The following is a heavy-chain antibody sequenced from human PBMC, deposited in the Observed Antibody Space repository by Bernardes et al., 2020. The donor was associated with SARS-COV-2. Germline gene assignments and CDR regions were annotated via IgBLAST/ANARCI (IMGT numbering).Heavy chain of an antibody. CDR2: IRTRGNGYAT. Sequence: GGSLRLSCAASGFTFSDSAMHWVRQASGKGLEWVGRIRTRGNGYATSYAESVKGTFTISRDDSKDTAYLQMNNVKTEDTAVYYCTTSPPHSSGWFGNAFDLWGQGTMVIVS. D-gene: IGHD6-19*01. V-gene: IGHV3-73*01. CDR3: TTSPPHSSGWFGNAFDL. J-gene: IGHJ3*01. CDR1: GFTFSDSA.